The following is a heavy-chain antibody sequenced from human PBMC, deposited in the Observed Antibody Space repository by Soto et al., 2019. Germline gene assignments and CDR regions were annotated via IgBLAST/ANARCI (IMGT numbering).Heavy chain of an antibody. CDR1: GFTFSSYA. CDR3: AKIDTAAGSFDY. D-gene: IGHD6-13*01. J-gene: IGHJ4*02. V-gene: IGHV3-33*06. Sequence: PGGSLRLSCAASGFTFSSYAMHWVRQAPGKGLEWVAVIWYDGSNKYYADSVKGRFTISRDNSKNTLYLQMNSLRAEDTAVYYCAKIDTAAGSFDYWGQGTLVTVSS. CDR2: IWYDGSNK.